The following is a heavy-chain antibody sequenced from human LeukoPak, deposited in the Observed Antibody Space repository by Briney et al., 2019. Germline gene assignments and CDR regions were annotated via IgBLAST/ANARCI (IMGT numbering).Heavy chain of an antibody. CDR3: AKETGYCSSTSCYGYYYYYGMDV. Sequence: GGSLRLSCAASGFTFSSYGMHWVRQAPGKGLEWVAVISYDGSNKYYADSVKGRSTISRDNSKNTLYLQMNSLRAEDTAVYYCAKETGYCSSTSCYGYYYYYGMDVWGQGTTVTVSS. CDR1: GFTFSSYG. V-gene: IGHV3-30*18. CDR2: ISYDGSNK. J-gene: IGHJ6*02. D-gene: IGHD2-2*01.